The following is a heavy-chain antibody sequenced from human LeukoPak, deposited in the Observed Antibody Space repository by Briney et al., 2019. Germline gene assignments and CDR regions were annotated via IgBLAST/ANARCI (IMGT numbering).Heavy chain of an antibody. D-gene: IGHD3-22*01. CDR3: ARDVLSYYYDSSGYYPR. CDR1: GGTFSSYA. CDR2: IIPIFGTA. Sequence: SVKVSCKASGGTFSSYAISWVRQAPGQGLKWMGGIIPIFGTANYAQKFQGRVTITADESTSTAYMELSSLRSEDTAVYYCARDVLSYYYDSSGYYPRWGQGTLVTVSS. J-gene: IGHJ4*02. V-gene: IGHV1-69*01.